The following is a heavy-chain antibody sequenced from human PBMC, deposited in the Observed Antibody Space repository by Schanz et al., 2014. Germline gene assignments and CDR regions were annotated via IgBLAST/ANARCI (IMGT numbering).Heavy chain of an antibody. J-gene: IGHJ4*02. Sequence: EVQLVESGGGLVQPGGSLRLSCAASGFSFGTYAMSWVRQAPGKGLEWVSVIGVDGTTTYYADSVKGRFTISRDNSKNTLFLQMNSLRVEDSAIYYCAKDISDTSGKDDYWGQGTLVTVSS. V-gene: IGHV3-23*04. D-gene: IGHD3-22*01. CDR2: IGVDGTTT. CDR3: AKDISDTSGKDDY. CDR1: GFSFGTYA.